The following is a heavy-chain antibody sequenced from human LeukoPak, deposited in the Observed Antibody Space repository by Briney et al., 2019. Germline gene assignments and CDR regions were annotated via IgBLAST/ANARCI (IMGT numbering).Heavy chain of an antibody. Sequence: GGSLRLSCAASGFTFSSYGMHWVRQAPGRGLEWVAFIRYDGSNKYYADSVKGRFTISRDNSKNTLYLQMNSLRAEDTAVYYCAKDSSVFGVVQPGHFDYWGQGTLVTVSS. D-gene: IGHD3-3*01. J-gene: IGHJ4*02. V-gene: IGHV3-30*02. CDR3: AKDSSVFGVVQPGHFDY. CDR2: IRYDGSNK. CDR1: GFTFSSYG.